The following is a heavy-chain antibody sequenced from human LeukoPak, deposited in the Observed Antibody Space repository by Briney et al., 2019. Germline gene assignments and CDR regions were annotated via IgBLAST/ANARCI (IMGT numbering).Heavy chain of an antibody. CDR2: IYCSGST. V-gene: IGHV4-59*01. D-gene: IGHD2-2*03. CDR3: ARERRGYWSDY. Sequence: SETLSLTCTVSGGSISSYYWSWIRQPPGKGLEWVGYIYCSGSTNYNPSLKSRVTISVDTSKNQFSLKLSSVTAADTAVYYCARERRGYWSDYWGQGTLVTVSS. CDR1: GGSISSYY. J-gene: IGHJ4*02.